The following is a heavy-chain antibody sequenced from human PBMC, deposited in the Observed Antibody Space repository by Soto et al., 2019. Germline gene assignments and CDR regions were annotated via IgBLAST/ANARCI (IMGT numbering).Heavy chain of an antibody. CDR1: GGSISSSSYY. J-gene: IGHJ6*02. D-gene: IGHD2-8*02. V-gene: IGHV4-39*01. Sequence: QLQLQESGPGLVKPSETLSLTCTVSGGSISSSSYYWGWIRQPPGKGLEWIGSIYYSGSTYYNPSLKSRVTISVDTSKNQFSLKLSSVTAADTAVYYCARHTGTRTFLSYGMDVWGQGTTVTVSS. CDR2: IYYSGST. CDR3: ARHTGTRTFLSYGMDV.